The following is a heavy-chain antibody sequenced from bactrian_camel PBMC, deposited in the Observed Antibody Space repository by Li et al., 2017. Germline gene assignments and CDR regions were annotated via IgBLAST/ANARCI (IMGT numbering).Heavy chain of an antibody. CDR2: IDAENTA. CDR3: ATLFLGPFDEPPFE. V-gene: IGHV3S53*01. D-gene: IGHD1*01. CDR1: GFTFSLWS. Sequence: QVQLVESGGGSVQAGGSLRLSCATSGFTFSLWSIAWFRQAPGKEREGVATIDAENTATYGKSVKGRFTISKDNAKNTVYLQMSSLKSEDTAVYYCATLFLGPFDEPPFEWGQGTQVTVS. J-gene: IGHJ4*01.